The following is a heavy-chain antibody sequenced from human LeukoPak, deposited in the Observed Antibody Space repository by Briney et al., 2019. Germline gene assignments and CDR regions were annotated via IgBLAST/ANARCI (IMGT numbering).Heavy chain of an antibody. CDR3: ARHARSRQYYYGSGSYYMVGWFDP. Sequence: SQTLSLTCTVSGGSISRGGDYWTWIRQHPGKGLEWIGNTYYGGSTYYNPSLKSRVTISVDTSKNQFSLKLSSVTAADTAVYYCARHARSRQYYYGSGSYYMVGWFDPWGQGSLVTVSS. CDR1: GGSISRGGDY. CDR2: TYYGGST. D-gene: IGHD3-10*01. V-gene: IGHV4-31*03. J-gene: IGHJ5*02.